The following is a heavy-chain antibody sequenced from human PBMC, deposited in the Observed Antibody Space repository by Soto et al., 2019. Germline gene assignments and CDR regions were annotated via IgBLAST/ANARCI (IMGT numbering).Heavy chain of an antibody. J-gene: IGHJ4*02. CDR3: ARDRRSYYSDGSVLVF. V-gene: IGHV4-30-2*01. CDR2: TYHTGTA. CDR1: GGSISSGGYS. Sequence: QLQLQESGSRLVRPSQTLSLTCAVSGGSISSGGYSWTWIRQPPGKGLEWVGHTYHTGTAYYSPSLKSRVTISVDTSKNQFSLKLTSATAADTAVYYCARDRRSYYSDGSVLVFWGQGTLVTVSS. D-gene: IGHD3-22*01.